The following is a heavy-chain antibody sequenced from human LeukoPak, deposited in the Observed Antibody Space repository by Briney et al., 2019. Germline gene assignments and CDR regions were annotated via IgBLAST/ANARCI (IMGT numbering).Heavy chain of an antibody. CDR2: IIPILGIA. V-gene: IGHV1-69*04. CDR1: GGTFSSYA. J-gene: IGHJ4*02. Sequence: GASVKVSCKASGGTFSSYAISWVRQAPGRGLEWMGRIIPILGIANYAQKFQGRVTITADKSTSTAYMELSSLRSEDTAVYYCARDADYGSGSSFYYWGQGTLVTVSS. D-gene: IGHD3-10*01. CDR3: ARDADYGSGSSFYY.